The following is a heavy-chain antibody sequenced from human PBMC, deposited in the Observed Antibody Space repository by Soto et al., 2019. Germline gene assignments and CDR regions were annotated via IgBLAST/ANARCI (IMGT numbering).Heavy chain of an antibody. V-gene: IGHV3-33*01. D-gene: IGHD4-17*01. CDR3: ARGTGYGERGKSESAFDI. J-gene: IGHJ3*02. Sequence: GGSLRLSCAASGFTFSNYGMHWVRQAPGKGLEWVALIWFDGSNKYYADSVKGRFTISRDNSKNTLYLQMSSLRAEDTAIYYCARGTGYGERGKSESAFDIWGQGTMVTVSS. CDR1: GFTFSNYG. CDR2: IWFDGSNK.